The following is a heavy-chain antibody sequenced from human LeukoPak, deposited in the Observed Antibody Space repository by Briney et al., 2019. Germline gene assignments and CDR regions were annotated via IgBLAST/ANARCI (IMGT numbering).Heavy chain of an antibody. D-gene: IGHD3-22*01. V-gene: IGHV3-30*18. J-gene: IGHJ6*02. CDR2: ISYDGSNK. CDR1: GFTFSSYG. CDR3: AKEDVAYYDRNYYYGMDV. Sequence: GRSLRLSCAASGFTFSSYGMHWVRQAPGKGLEWVAVISYDGSNKYYADSVKSRFTISRDNSKNTLYLQMNSLRAEDTAVYYCAKEDVAYYDRNYYYGMDVWGQGTTVTVSS.